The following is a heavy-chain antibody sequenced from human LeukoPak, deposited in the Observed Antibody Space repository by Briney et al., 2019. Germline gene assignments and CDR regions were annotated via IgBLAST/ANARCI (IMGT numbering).Heavy chain of an antibody. V-gene: IGHV4-59*04. D-gene: IGHD4-17*01. Sequence: SETLSPTCTVSGGSISNYYWNWIRQPPGKGLEWIGSIYHSGSTYYNPSLKSRVTISVDTSKNQFSLKLSSVTAADTAVYYCSRLYGDYGWFDPWGQGIPVTVSS. CDR1: GGSISNYY. J-gene: IGHJ5*02. CDR3: SRLYGDYGWFDP. CDR2: IYHSGST.